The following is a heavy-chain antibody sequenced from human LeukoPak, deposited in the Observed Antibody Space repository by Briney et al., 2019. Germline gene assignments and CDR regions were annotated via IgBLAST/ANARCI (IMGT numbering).Heavy chain of an antibody. CDR1: GVSIRSFY. CDR2: IYYSGST. D-gene: IGHD5-18*01. V-gene: IGHV4-59*01. CDR3: ARAVVDTAMAYDY. Sequence: SETLSLTCTVSGVSIRSFYWSWIRQPPGKGLEWIGYIYYSGSTNYNPSLKGRVTMSADTSKNQFSLKLSSVTAADTAVYYCARAVVDTAMAYDYWGQGTLVTVSS. J-gene: IGHJ4*02.